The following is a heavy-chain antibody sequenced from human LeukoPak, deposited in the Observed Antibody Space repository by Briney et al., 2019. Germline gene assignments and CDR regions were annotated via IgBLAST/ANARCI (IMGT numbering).Heavy chain of an antibody. D-gene: IGHD5-18*01. J-gene: IGHJ6*03. CDR1: GFTFDDYG. Sequence: GGSLRLSCAASGFTFDDYGMSWVRQAPGKGLEWVSGINWNGGSTGYADSVKGRFTISRDNAKNSLYLQMNSLRAEDTALYYCERDSGYSYGIHYYYYMDVWGKGTTVTVSS. V-gene: IGHV3-20*04. CDR3: ERDSGYSYGIHYYYYMDV. CDR2: INWNGGST.